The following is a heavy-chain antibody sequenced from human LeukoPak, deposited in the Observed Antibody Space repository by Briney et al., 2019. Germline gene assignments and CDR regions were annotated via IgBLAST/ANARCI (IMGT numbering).Heavy chain of an antibody. CDR3: AKTAELRRLRLINFDY. Sequence: GGSLRLSCAASGFTFSSYAMSWVRQAPGKGLEWVSAISGSGGSTYYADSVKGRFTISRDNSKNTLYLQMSSLRAEDTAVYYCAKTAELRRLRLINFDYWGQGTLVTVSS. V-gene: IGHV3-23*01. CDR1: GFTFSSYA. CDR2: ISGSGGST. J-gene: IGHJ4*02. D-gene: IGHD5-12*01.